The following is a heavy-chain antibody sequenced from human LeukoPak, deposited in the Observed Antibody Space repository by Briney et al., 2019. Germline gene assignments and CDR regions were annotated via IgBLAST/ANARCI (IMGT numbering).Heavy chain of an antibody. CDR1: GFTVSSNY. J-gene: IGHJ6*03. CDR3: ARTYGSGTFYYYYYMDV. CDR2: IYSGGST. V-gene: IGHV3-53*01. D-gene: IGHD3-10*01. Sequence: GGSLRLSCAASGFTVSSNYMSWVRQAPGKGLEWVSVIYSGGSTYYADSVKGRFTISRDNSKNTLYLQMNSLRAEDTAVYYCARTYGSGTFYYYYYMDVWGKGTTVTVSS.